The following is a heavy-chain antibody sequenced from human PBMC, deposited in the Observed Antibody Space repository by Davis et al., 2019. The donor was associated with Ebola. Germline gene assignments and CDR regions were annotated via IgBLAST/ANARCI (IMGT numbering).Heavy chain of an antibody. J-gene: IGHJ5*02. CDR2: IWYDGSNK. CDR3: ARNRYCSGGSCLSWFDP. V-gene: IGHV3-33*01. CDR1: GFTFSSYG. D-gene: IGHD2-15*01. Sequence: PGGSLRLSCAASGFTFSSYGMHWVRQAPGKGLEWVAVIWYDGSNKYYADSVKGRFTISRDNSKNTLYLQMNSLRAEDTAVYYCARNRYCSGGSCLSWFDPWGQGTLVAVSS.